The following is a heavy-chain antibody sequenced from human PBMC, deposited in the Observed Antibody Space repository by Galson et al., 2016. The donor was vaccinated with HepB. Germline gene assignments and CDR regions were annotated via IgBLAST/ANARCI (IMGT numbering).Heavy chain of an antibody. CDR3: AKDGRIYCSSASCHDHFHY. V-gene: IGHV3-23*01. J-gene: IGHJ4*02. Sequence: SLRLSCAASGFTFSNYGMHWVRQAPGKGLEWVSGISGSGGSTYYADSVKGRFTISRDNSRNTLYLQMNRLRAEDTAVYYCAKDGRIYCSSASCHDHFHYWGQGTLVTVSS. CDR2: ISGSGGST. CDR1: GFTFSNYG. D-gene: IGHD2-2*01.